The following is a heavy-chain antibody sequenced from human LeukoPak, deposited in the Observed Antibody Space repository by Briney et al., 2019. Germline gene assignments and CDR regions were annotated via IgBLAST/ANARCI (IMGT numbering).Heavy chain of an antibody. CDR3: ARGPRRSVDY. D-gene: IGHD3-10*01. Sequence: SETLSLACAVYGGSFSGYCWSWIRQPPGKGLEWIGEINHSGSTNYNPSLKSRVTISVDTSKNQFPLKLSSVTAADMAVYYCARGPRRSVDYWGQGTLVTVSS. CDR1: GGSFSGYC. CDR2: INHSGST. V-gene: IGHV4-34*01. J-gene: IGHJ4*02.